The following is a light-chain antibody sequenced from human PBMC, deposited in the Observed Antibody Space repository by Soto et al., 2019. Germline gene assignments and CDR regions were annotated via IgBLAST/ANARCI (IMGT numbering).Light chain of an antibody. J-gene: IGKJ5*01. CDR1: QSVSNKY. V-gene: IGKV3D-20*02. Sequence: EILLTQSPGTLSLSPGERATLSCWASQSVSNKYLAWYQQKPCQAPRLLIYGASNRATGIPDRFSGSGSGTDFTLTISRLETEDFAVYYCQQRSNWHSITFGHGTRLEIK. CDR2: GAS. CDR3: QQRSNWHSIT.